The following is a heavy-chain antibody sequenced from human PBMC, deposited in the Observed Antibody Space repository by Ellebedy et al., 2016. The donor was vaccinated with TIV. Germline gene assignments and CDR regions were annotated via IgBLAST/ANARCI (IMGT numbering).Heavy chain of an antibody. D-gene: IGHD3-3*01. CDR3: ARMNDYWSAYHYYFDN. Sequence: AASVQVSCKTSCYIFTDYHITWVRQAPGQGLECLAWISAYNGNTNYKQNFQGRVTLTTDTYTSTAYMELRGLTYDDTAVYYCARMNDYWSAYHYYFDNWGQGTLVAVSS. CDR1: CYIFTDYH. J-gene: IGHJ4*02. V-gene: IGHV1-18*01. CDR2: ISAYNGNT.